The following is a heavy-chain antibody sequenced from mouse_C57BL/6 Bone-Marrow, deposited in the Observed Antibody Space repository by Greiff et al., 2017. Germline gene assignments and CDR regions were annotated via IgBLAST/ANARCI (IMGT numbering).Heavy chain of an antibody. CDR3: ASYYYGSSPYAMDY. J-gene: IGHJ4*01. Sequence: EVKLQESVAELVRPGASVKLSCTASGFNIKNTYMHWVKQRPEQGLEWIGRIDPANGNTKYAPKFQGKVTITADTSSNTAYLQLSSLTSEDTAIYYCASYYYGSSPYAMDYWGQGTSVTVSS. CDR2: IDPANGNT. CDR1: GFNIKNTY. D-gene: IGHD1-1*01. V-gene: IGHV14-3*01.